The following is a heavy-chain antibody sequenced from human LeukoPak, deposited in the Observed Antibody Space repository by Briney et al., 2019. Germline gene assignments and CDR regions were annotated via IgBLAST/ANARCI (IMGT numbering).Heavy chain of an antibody. J-gene: IGHJ4*02. CDR2: ISAYNGNT. CDR1: GYTFTSYG. V-gene: IGHV1-18*01. D-gene: IGHD4-17*01. CDR3: ARVRLDYEEDLYYFDY. Sequence: ASVKVSCKASGYTFTSYGISWVRQAPGQGLEWMGWISAYNGNTNYAQKLQGRVTMTTDTSTSTAYMELRSLRSDDTAVYYCARVRLDYEEDLYYFDYWGQGTLVTVSS.